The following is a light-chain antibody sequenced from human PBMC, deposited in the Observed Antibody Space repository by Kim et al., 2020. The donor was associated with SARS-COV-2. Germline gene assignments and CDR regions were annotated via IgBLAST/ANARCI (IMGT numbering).Light chain of an antibody. Sequence: VSPGERATLSCRASQSVSSNLVWYQQKPGQAPRLLIYGASTRATGIPARFSGSGSGTDFTLTISSLEPEEFAIYYCQQRSDWPLPFGGGTKVDIK. CDR2: GAS. V-gene: IGKV3-11*01. J-gene: IGKJ4*01. CDR3: QQRSDWPLP. CDR1: QSVSSN.